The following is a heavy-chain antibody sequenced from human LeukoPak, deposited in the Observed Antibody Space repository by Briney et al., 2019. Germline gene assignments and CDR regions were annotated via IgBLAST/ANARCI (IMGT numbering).Heavy chain of an antibody. CDR3: ARQRRDVLRYFDWLSPIYFDY. CDR1: GGSFSGYY. J-gene: IGHJ4*02. Sequence: SATLSLTCAVYGGSFSGYYWSWIRQPPGKGLEWIGEINHSGSTNYNPSLKSRVTISVDTSKNQFSLKLSSVTAADTAVYYCARQRRDVLRYFDWLSPIYFDYWGQGTLVTVSS. CDR2: INHSGST. D-gene: IGHD3-9*01. V-gene: IGHV4-34*01.